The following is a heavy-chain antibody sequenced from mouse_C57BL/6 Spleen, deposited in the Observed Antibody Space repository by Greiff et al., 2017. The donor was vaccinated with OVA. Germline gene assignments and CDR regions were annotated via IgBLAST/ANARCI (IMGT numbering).Heavy chain of an antibody. CDR3: ARGGGRALDY. CDR2: ISYDGSN. CDR1: GYSITSGYY. D-gene: IGHD3-3*01. Sequence: EVKLVESGPGLVKPSQSLSLTCSVTGYSITSGYYWNWIRQFPGNKLEWMGYISYDGSNNYNPSLKNRISITRDTSKNQFFLKLNSVTTEDTATYYCARGGGRALDYWGQGTTLTVSS. J-gene: IGHJ2*01. V-gene: IGHV3-6*01.